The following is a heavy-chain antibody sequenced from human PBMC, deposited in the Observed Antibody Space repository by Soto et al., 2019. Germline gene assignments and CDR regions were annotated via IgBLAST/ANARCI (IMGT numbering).Heavy chain of an antibody. V-gene: IGHV5-10-1*01. CDR3: ARRIARRAGYYGMDV. CDR1: GYSFTSYW. Sequence: PGESLKISCKGSGYSFTSYWISWVRQMPGKGLEWMGRIDPSDSYTNYSPSFQGHVTISADKSISTAYLQWSSLKASDTAMYYCARRIARRAGYYGMDVWGQGTTVTVSS. D-gene: IGHD2-21*01. CDR2: IDPSDSYT. J-gene: IGHJ6*02.